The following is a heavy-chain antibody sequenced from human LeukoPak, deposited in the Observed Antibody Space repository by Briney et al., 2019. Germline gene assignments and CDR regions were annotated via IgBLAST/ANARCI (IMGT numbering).Heavy chain of an antibody. CDR3: ARDRQEYQLLSDYYGMDV. D-gene: IGHD2-2*01. V-gene: IGHV1-46*01. Sequence: ASVKVSCKASGYTLTRYYMHWERQAPGQGLEWMGIINPSGGSTSYAQKFQGRVTMTRDTSTSTVYMELSSLRSEDTAVYYCARDRQEYQLLSDYYGMDVWGKGTTVTVSS. CDR2: INPSGGST. J-gene: IGHJ6*04. CDR1: GYTLTRYY.